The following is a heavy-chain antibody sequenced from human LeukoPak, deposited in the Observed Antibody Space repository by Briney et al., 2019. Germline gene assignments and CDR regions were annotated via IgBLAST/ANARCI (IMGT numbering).Heavy chain of an antibody. CDR1: GGSISSSSYY. CDR2: INHSGST. D-gene: IGHD2-15*01. J-gene: IGHJ4*02. Sequence: SETLSLTCTVSGGSISSSSYYWRWIRQPPGKGLEWIGEINHSGSTNYNPSLKSRVTISVDTSKNQFSLKLSSVTAADTAVYYCARGVDRVAYYFDYWGQGTLVTVSS. V-gene: IGHV4-39*07. CDR3: ARGVDRVAYYFDY.